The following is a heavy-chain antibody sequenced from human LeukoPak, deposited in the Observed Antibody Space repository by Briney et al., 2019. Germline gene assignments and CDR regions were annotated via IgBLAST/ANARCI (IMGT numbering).Heavy chain of an antibody. Sequence: GGSLRLSCAASGFTFSSYWMHWVRQVPGKGLAWVSRINSDGSDTSYADSVKGRFTISRDNAKNTVYLQMNSLRAEDTAVYYCARVLSGSWDWFDPWGQGTLVTVSP. CDR1: GFTFSSYW. CDR2: INSDGSDT. J-gene: IGHJ5*02. CDR3: ARVLSGSWDWFDP. V-gene: IGHV3-74*01. D-gene: IGHD3-22*01.